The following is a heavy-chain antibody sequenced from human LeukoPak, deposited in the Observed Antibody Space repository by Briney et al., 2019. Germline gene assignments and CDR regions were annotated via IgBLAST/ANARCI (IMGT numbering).Heavy chain of an antibody. J-gene: IGHJ4*02. D-gene: IGHD1-7*01. CDR2: INPSGGST. CDR1: GYTFTSYY. V-gene: IGHV1-46*01. Sequence: ASVKVSCKASGYTFTSYYMHWVRQAPGQGLEWMGIINPSGGSTSYAQKFQGRVTMTRDMSTSTVYMELSSLRSEDTAVYYCARARDNWNYKGGFDYWAREPWSPSPQ. CDR3: ARARDNWNYKGGFDY.